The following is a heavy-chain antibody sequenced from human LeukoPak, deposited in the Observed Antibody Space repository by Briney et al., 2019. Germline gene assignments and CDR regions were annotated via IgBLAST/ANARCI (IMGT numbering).Heavy chain of an antibody. D-gene: IGHD3-9*01. CDR2: IIPIFGTA. Sequence: GASVKVSCKASGGTFSSYAISWVRQAPGQGLEWMGGIIPIFGTANYAQKFQGRVTITADESTSTAYVELSSLRSEGTAVYYCARDNYDILTGTPQGGMDVWGKGTTVTVSS. J-gene: IGHJ6*04. CDR3: ARDNYDILTGTPQGGMDV. V-gene: IGHV1-69*13. CDR1: GGTFSSYA.